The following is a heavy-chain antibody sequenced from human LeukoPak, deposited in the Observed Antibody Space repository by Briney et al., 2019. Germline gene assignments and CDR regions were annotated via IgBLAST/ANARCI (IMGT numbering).Heavy chain of an antibody. Sequence: SETLSLTCTVSGSSINSAYYWGWIRQPPGKGLEWIGTIYPSGSTSYNPSLKSRVTISLDTSKNQFSLKLNSVTAADTAVYYCARAQVRGVSNWFDPWGQGTLVTVSS. D-gene: IGHD3-10*01. V-gene: IGHV4-38-2*02. CDR2: IYPSGST. J-gene: IGHJ5*02. CDR3: ARAQVRGVSNWFDP. CDR1: GSSINSAYY.